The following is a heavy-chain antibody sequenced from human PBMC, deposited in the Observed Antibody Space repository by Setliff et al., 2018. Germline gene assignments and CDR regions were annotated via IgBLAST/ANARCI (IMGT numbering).Heavy chain of an antibody. J-gene: IGHJ4*02. Sequence: GGSLRLSCAASGFSFSDYSMNWVRRAPGKGLEWVSSISSSSTYIFYADSVRGRFTVSRDNAKNSLYLQMNSLRAEDTAIYYCGPGGKGLLENWGQGTLVTVSS. V-gene: IGHV3-21*01. D-gene: IGHD3-10*01. CDR1: GFSFSDYS. CDR3: GPGGKGLLEN. CDR2: ISSSSTYI.